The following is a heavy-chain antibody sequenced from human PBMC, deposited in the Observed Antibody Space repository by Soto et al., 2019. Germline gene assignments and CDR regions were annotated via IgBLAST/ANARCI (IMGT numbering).Heavy chain of an antibody. D-gene: IGHD3-10*01. CDR2: INPNSGNI. J-gene: IGHJ4*02. Sequence: GASVKVSCKASGNTFTSYDINWVRQATGHGLEWMGWINPNSGNIGYPQKFQGRVTMTRDTAIRTAYMEVSRLRSDDTAVYSCARGRASGSYYLLDYWGQGTLVTVSS. CDR1: GNTFTSYD. CDR3: ARGRASGSYYLLDY. V-gene: IGHV1-8*01.